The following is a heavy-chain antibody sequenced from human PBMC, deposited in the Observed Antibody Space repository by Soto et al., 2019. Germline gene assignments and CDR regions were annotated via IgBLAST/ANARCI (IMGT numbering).Heavy chain of an antibody. CDR2: IIPMFDTT. Sequence: QVLLVQSGAEVKKPGSSVKVSCKASGGTLNNFAISWVRQAPGQGLEWVGRIIPMFDTTDYAQKFQGRVTNTADKSANTAYMELRSLRSEDTAVYYCASHYGDNSGGSFDPWGQGTQVTVSS. D-gene: IGHD4-17*01. J-gene: IGHJ5*02. CDR1: GGTLNNFA. CDR3: ASHYGDNSGGSFDP. V-gene: IGHV1-69*06.